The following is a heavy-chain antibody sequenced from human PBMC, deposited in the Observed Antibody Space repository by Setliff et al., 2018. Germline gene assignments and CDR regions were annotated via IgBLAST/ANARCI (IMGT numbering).Heavy chain of an antibody. J-gene: IGHJ4*02. D-gene: IGHD3-10*01. CDR2: IYHSGST. CDR3: ARLRYYGSGSYLDY. Sequence: PSETLSLTCAVPGYSISSDYYWGWIRQPPGKGLEWIGSIYHSGSTYYNPSLKSRVTISVDTSKNQFSLKLSSVTAADTAVYYCARLRYYGSGSYLDYWGQGTLVTVSS. V-gene: IGHV4-38-2*01. CDR1: GYSISSDYY.